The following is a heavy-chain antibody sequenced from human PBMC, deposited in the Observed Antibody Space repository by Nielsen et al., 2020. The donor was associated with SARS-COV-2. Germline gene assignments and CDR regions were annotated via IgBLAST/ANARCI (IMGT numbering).Heavy chain of an antibody. CDR1: GFTFSSYA. Sequence: GESLKISCAASGFTFSSYAMHWVRQAPGKGLEWVAVISYDGSNKYYADSVKGRFTISRDNSKNTLYLQMNSLRAEDTAVYYCARELDTAMVTPYFDYWGQGTLVTVSS. V-gene: IGHV3-30-3*01. CDR2: ISYDGSNK. J-gene: IGHJ4*02. D-gene: IGHD5-18*01. CDR3: ARELDTAMVTPYFDY.